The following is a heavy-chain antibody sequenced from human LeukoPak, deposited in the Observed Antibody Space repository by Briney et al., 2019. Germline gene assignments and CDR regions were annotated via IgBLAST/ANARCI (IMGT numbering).Heavy chain of an antibody. J-gene: IGHJ4*02. V-gene: IGHV3-74*01. CDR3: ARDRLGYCGGDCPPNY. CDR2: INSDGSST. CDR1: GFTFSSYW. Sequence: PGGSLRLSCAASGFTFSSYWMHWVRQAPGKGLVWVSRINSDGSSTSYADSVKGRFTISRDNAKNTLYLQMNSLRAEDTAVYYCARDRLGYCGGDCPPNYWGQGTLVTVSS. D-gene: IGHD2-21*02.